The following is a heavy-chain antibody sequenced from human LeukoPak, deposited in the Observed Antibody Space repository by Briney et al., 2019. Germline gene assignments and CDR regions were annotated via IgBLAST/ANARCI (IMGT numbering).Heavy chain of an antibody. J-gene: IGHJ4*02. Sequence: PGGSLRLSCAASGFTFSSYAMSWVRQAPGKGLEWVSAISGSGGSTYYADSVKGRFTISRDNSKNPLYLQMNTPRAEDTAVYYCAKDTPRVDYYDSSPLDYWGQGTLVTVSS. D-gene: IGHD3-22*01. CDR1: GFTFSSYA. CDR2: ISGSGGST. V-gene: IGHV3-23*01. CDR3: AKDTPRVDYYDSSPLDY.